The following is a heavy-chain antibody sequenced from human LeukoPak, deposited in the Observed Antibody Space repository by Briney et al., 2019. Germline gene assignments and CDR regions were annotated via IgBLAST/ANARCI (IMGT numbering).Heavy chain of an antibody. D-gene: IGHD3-3*01. Sequence: GGSLRLSCAGSGFTFSSYWMSWVRQAPGKGLEWVSSISRGGSPIFYADSVRGRFTTSRDNAKKSLFLQMTSLRAEDTAVYYCTRVSWRGEIFWGQGTLVSVSS. CDR1: GFTFSSYW. CDR2: ISRGGSPI. J-gene: IGHJ4*02. CDR3: TRVSWRGEIF. V-gene: IGHV3-48*04.